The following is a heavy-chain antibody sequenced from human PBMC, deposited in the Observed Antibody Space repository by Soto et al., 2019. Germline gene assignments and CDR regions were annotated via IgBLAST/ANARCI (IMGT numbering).Heavy chain of an antibody. D-gene: IGHD3-10*01. CDR2: INSDTGYT. J-gene: IGHJ5*02. V-gene: IGHV1-3*04. CDR3: VRGKEAGVWFDP. Sequence: ASVKVSCKASGFTFSHHSIHWVRLAPGQRLEWMGWINSDTGYTKYSQKFQARLTITWDSSAKTAYMELSSLQSEDTAVYYCVRGKEAGVWFDPWGQGTLVTVSS. CDR1: GFTFSHHS.